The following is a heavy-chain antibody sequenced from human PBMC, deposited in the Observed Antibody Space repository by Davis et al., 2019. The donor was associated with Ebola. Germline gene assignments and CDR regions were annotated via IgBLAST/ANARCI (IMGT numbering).Heavy chain of an antibody. CDR2: IKQDGSEK. V-gene: IGHV3-7*01. Sequence: PAASLRLSCAVSGFTFSSYWMSWVRQAPGKGLEWVANIKQDGSEKYYVDSVKGRFTISRDNAKNSLFLQMNSLRAEDTAVYYCARASGQGSGWYARFDYWGQGTLVTVSS. CDR3: ARASGQGSGWYARFDY. J-gene: IGHJ4*02. D-gene: IGHD6-19*01. CDR1: GFTFSSYW.